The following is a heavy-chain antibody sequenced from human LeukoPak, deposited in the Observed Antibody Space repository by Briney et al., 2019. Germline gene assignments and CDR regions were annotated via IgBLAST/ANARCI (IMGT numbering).Heavy chain of an antibody. Sequence: PGGSLRLSCAASGFTFSSYWMSWVRQAPGKGLEWVANIKQDGSEKYYVDSVKGRFTISRDNAKNSLYLQMNSLRAGDTAVYYCARVGIAAAGGDGMDVWGQGTTVTVSS. D-gene: IGHD6-13*01. J-gene: IGHJ6*02. CDR1: GFTFSSYW. V-gene: IGHV3-7*01. CDR2: IKQDGSEK. CDR3: ARVGIAAAGGDGMDV.